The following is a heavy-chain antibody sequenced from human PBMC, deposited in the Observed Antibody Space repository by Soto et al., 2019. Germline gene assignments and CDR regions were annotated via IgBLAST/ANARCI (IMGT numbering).Heavy chain of an antibody. V-gene: IGHV3-7*01. CDR1: GFTISNYW. CDR2: IKADGSER. CDR3: ASGSGWTFDY. Sequence: EVQLVEAGGGLVQPGGSQLLSCAASGFTISNYWMTWVRQAPGKGLEWVANIKADGSERYYVDSVKGRFTISRDNAQNSLLLQMNSLGADDTALYYCASGSGWTFDYWGQGTLVTVSS. J-gene: IGHJ4*02. D-gene: IGHD6-19*01.